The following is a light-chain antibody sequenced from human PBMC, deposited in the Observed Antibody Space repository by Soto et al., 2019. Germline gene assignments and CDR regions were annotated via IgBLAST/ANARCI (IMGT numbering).Light chain of an antibody. J-gene: IGKJ1*01. CDR3: QQRSNWPPSIT. CDR1: QSFSSY. V-gene: IGKV3-11*01. Sequence: EIVLTQSPATLSWSPGERATLSCRASQSFSSYLAWYQQKPGQAPRLLIYDASNRATGIPARFSGSGSGTDFTLTISSLEPEDFAVYYCQQRSNWPPSITFGQGTKVDIK. CDR2: DAS.